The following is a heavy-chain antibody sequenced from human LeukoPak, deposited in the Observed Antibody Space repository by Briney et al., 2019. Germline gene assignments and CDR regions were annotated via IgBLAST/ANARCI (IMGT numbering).Heavy chain of an antibody. D-gene: IGHD3-3*01. CDR2: ISGSGGST. J-gene: IGHJ3*02. CDR3: AKDDDFWSGYLKAFDT. CDR1: GFTFDDYG. V-gene: IGHV3-23*01. Sequence: GGSLRLSCAASGFTFDDYGMSWDRQAPGKGLEWVSAISGSGGSTYYADSVKGRFTISRDNSKNTLYLQMNSLRAEDTAVYYCAKDDDFWSGYLKAFDTWGQGTMVTVSS.